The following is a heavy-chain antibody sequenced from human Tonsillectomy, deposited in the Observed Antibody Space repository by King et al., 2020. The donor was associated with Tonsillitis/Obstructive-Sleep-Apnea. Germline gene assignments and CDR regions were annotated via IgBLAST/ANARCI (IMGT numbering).Heavy chain of an antibody. J-gene: IGHJ3*02. CDR2: IRAYNGNT. CDR1: CYTFTSYG. Sequence: VQLVESGAEVKKPGASVKVSCKASCYTFTSYGISWVRQAPGQGLEWMGWIRAYNGNTNYAQKLQGRVTMTTDTSTSTAYMELRSLGSDDTAVYYCARDRTPYYYDSSGYHDAFDIWGQGTMVTVSS. CDR3: ARDRTPYYYDSSGYHDAFDI. V-gene: IGHV1-18*01. D-gene: IGHD3-22*01.